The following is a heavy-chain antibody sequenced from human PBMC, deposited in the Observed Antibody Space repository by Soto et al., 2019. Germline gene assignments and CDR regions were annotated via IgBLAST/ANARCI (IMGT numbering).Heavy chain of an antibody. D-gene: IGHD6-19*01. CDR3: AIIAVAGTTGDDY. J-gene: IGHJ4*02. CDR1: GYTFTGYY. V-gene: IGHV1-2*04. CDR2: INPNSGGT. Sequence: GASVKVSCKASGYTFTGYYMHWVRQAPGQGLEWMGWINPNSGGTNYAQKFQGWVTMTRDTSISTAYMELSRLRSDDTAVYYCAIIAVAGTTGDDYWGQGTLVTVSS.